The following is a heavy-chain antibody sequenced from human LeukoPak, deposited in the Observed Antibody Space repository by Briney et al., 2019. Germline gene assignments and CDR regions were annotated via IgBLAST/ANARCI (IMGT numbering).Heavy chain of an antibody. V-gene: IGHV4-59*08. J-gene: IGHJ6*02. CDR2: IYYSGST. CDR1: GVSISSYY. CDR3: ARLPHYYYGMDV. Sequence: SETLSLTCTVSGVSISSYYWSWIRQPPGKGLEWIGYIYYSGSTNYNPSLKSRVTISVDTSKNQFSLKLSSVTAADTAVYYCARLPHYYYGMDVWGQGTTVTVSS.